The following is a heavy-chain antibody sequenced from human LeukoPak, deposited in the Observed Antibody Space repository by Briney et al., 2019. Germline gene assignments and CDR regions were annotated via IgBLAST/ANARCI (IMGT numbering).Heavy chain of an antibody. J-gene: IGHJ5*02. CDR2: ISFDGSQK. CDR1: GFTFSNYG. V-gene: IGHV3-30*02. D-gene: IGHD3-10*01. Sequence: PGGSLRLSCAASGFTFSNYGMHWVRQAPGKGLEWVALISFDGSQKYYADPVKGRFTISRDNSKSTVYLQMNSLRVEDAAVYYCSKDLTSDFGGDLDPWGQGTLVTVSS. CDR3: SKDLTSDFGGDLDP.